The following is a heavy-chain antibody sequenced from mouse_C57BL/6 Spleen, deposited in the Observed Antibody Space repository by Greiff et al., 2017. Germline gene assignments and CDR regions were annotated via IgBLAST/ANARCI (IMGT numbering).Heavy chain of an antibody. Sequence: QVQLKQSGAELVRPGASVTLSCKASGYTFTDYEMHWVKQTPVHGLDWIGAIDPETGGTAYNQKFKGKAILTADKSSSTAYMELRSLTSEDSAVYDCTNYYGSSRYWYFDVWGTGTTVTVSS. CDR2: IDPETGGT. CDR3: TNYYGSSRYWYFDV. D-gene: IGHD1-1*01. J-gene: IGHJ1*03. CDR1: GYTFTDYE. V-gene: IGHV1-15*01.